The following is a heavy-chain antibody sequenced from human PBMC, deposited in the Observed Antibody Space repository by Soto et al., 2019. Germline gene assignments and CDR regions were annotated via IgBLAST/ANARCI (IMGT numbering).Heavy chain of an antibody. D-gene: IGHD1-26*01. V-gene: IGHV3-30*18. J-gene: IGHJ4*02. CDR2: ISYDGSNT. Sequence: GGSLRLSCVASGFTFSSYGMHWVRQAPGKGLEWVAIISYDGSNTYYADSAKGRFTISRDNSKNTLYLQMNSLRAEDTSVYYCAKEGGLSGSYYISSSYYFDYWGQGT. CDR1: GFTFSSYG. CDR3: AKEGGLSGSYYISSSYYFDY.